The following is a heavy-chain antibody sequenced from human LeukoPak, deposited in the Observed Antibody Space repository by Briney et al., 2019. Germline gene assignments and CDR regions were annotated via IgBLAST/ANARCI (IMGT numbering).Heavy chain of an antibody. D-gene: IGHD5-12*01. CDR1: GFTFSSYE. Sequence: PGGSLRLSCAASGFTFSSYEMNWVRQAPGKGLEWVSYISSSGSTIYYADSVKGRFTISRDNAKSSLYLQMNSLRAEDTALYYCARDGSGYDYPHYDYWGQGTLVTVSS. CDR2: ISSSGSTI. J-gene: IGHJ4*02. CDR3: ARDGSGYDYPHYDY. V-gene: IGHV3-48*03.